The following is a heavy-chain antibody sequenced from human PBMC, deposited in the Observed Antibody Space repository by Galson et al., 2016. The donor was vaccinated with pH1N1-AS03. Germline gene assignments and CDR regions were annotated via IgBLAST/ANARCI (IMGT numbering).Heavy chain of an antibody. J-gene: IGHJ5*02. V-gene: IGHV5-10-1*01. D-gene: IGHD1-14*01. CDR3: ARQGTTVTANHVWVDT. Sequence: QSGAEVKKPGESLRISCQGSGHSFDSYWITWVRQMPGKSLEWMGRINPLDSYNDYNPSFQGHVSFSVDKSIHTAYLQWSSLVASDTGIYYCARQGTTVTANHVWVDTWGQGTLVTVSS. CDR2: INPLDSYN. CDR1: GHSFDSYW.